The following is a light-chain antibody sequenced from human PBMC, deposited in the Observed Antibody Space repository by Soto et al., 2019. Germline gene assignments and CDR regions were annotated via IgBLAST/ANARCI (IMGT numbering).Light chain of an antibody. CDR1: SSNIGARFD. CDR3: QVWDSSSVV. CDR2: DDS. Sequence: VLTQPPSVSGAPGQRVTISCTGSSSNIGARFDVHWYQQKPGQAPVLVVYDDSDRPSGIPERFSGSNSGNTATLTISRVEAGDEADYYCQVWDSSSVVFGGGTKLTVL. V-gene: IGLV3-21*02. J-gene: IGLJ2*01.